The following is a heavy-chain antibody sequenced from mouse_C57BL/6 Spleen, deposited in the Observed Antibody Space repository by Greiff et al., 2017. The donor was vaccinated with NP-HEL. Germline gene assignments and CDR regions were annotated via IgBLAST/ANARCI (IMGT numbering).Heavy chain of an antibody. CDR3: AIPSYGNYGAWFAY. D-gene: IGHD2-1*01. Sequence: EVQLQQSGPELVKPGASVKIPCKASGYTFTDYNMDWVKQSHGKSLEWIGDINPNNGGTIYNQKFKGKATLTVDKSSSTAYMELRSLTSEDTAVYYCAIPSYGNYGAWFAYWGQGTLVTVSA. CDR2: INPNNGGT. V-gene: IGHV1-18*01. J-gene: IGHJ3*01. CDR1: GYTFTDYN.